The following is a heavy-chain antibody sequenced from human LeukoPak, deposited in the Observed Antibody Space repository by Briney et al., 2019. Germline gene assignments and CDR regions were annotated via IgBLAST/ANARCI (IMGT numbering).Heavy chain of an antibody. CDR3: AGEWYGGNTGWFDP. CDR2: IRYDGSNK. Sequence: GGSLRLSCAASGFTFSSYGMHWVRQAPGKGLEWVAFIRYDGSNKYYADSVKGRFTISRDNSKNTLYLQMNSLRAEDTAVYYCAGEWYGGNTGWFDPWGQGTLVTVSS. V-gene: IGHV3-30*02. D-gene: IGHD4-23*01. J-gene: IGHJ5*02. CDR1: GFTFSSYG.